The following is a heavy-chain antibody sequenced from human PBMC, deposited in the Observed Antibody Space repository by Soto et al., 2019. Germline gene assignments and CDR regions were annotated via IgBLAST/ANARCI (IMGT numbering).Heavy chain of an antibody. J-gene: IGHJ4*02. D-gene: IGHD2-21*02. Sequence: SETLSLTCIVSGESISSSSYYWGWIRQPPGKGLEWIGSIYYSGRTYYNPSFKSRVTISIDTSKNQFSLKLSSVTATDTAVYYCARQRTTVVTEAYFDHWGQGALVTVSS. CDR1: GESISSSSYY. CDR3: ARQRTTVVTEAYFDH. CDR2: IYYSGRT. V-gene: IGHV4-39*01.